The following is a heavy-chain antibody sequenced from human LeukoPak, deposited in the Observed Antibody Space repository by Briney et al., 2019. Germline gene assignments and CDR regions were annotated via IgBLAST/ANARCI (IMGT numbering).Heavy chain of an antibody. CDR3: ARAPAHYYDSSDHYYVGESYFDY. Sequence: GGSLRLSCSAPGFTFSTYSMNWVRQAPGKGLEWVSSISSSSRYIYYAGSVKGRFTISRGNAKNSLYLQMNSLRAEDTAVYYCARAPAHYYDSSDHYYVGESYFDYWGQGTLVTVSS. CDR1: GFTFSTYS. J-gene: IGHJ4*02. V-gene: IGHV3-21*01. CDR2: ISSSSRYI. D-gene: IGHD3-22*01.